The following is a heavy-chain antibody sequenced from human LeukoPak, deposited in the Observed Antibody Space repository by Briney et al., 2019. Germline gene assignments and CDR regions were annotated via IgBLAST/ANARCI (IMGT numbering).Heavy chain of an antibody. CDR1: GGTFSSYA. Sequence: GASVKVSCKASGGTFSSYAISWVRQAPGQGLEWMGGIIPIFGTANYAQKFQGRVTITADESTSTAYMELSSLRSEDTAVYYCARTDPPHYYGSGSYRYWGQGTLVTVSS. D-gene: IGHD3-10*01. J-gene: IGHJ4*02. V-gene: IGHV1-69*13. CDR3: ARTDPPHYYGSGSYRY. CDR2: IIPIFGTA.